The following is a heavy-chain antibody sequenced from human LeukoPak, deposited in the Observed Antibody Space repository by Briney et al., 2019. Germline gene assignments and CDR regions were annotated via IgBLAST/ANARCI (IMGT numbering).Heavy chain of an antibody. D-gene: IGHD2-2*01. V-gene: IGHV3-23*01. CDR2: ITLSGGST. CDR1: GFTFSYYD. J-gene: IGHJ6*03. Sequence: PGGSLRLSCAASGFTFSYYDMSWVRQAPGKGLEWVASITLSGGSTFYADSVKDRFTISRDNSKNTLYLQMNSLSAEDTAVYYCAKRGNPAVGHHYLDVWGKGTTVSVSS. CDR3: AKRGNPAVGHHYLDV.